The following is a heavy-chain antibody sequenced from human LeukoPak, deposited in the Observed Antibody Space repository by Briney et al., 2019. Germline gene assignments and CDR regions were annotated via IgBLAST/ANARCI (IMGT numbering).Heavy chain of an antibody. CDR3: ASPYYDILTGYYNYGMDV. CDR1: GGPISSNS. CDR2: IYNSGST. D-gene: IGHD3-9*01. Sequence: SETLSLTCTVSGGPISSNSWSWIRQPPGKGLEWIGYIYNSGSTYYNPSLKSRVTISVDTSKNQFSLKLSSVTAADTAVYYCASPYYDILTGYYNYGMDVWGQGTTVTVSS. V-gene: IGHV4-4*08. J-gene: IGHJ6*02.